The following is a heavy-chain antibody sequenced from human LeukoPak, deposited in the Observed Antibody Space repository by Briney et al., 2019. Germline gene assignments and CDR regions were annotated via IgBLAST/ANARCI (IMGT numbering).Heavy chain of an antibody. CDR2: INPNSGGT. D-gene: IGHD3-22*01. J-gene: IGHJ4*02. CDR1: GYTFTGYY. Sequence: ASVEVSCKASGYTFTGYYMHWVRQAPGQGLEWMGWINPNSGGTNYAQKFQGRVTMTRDTSISTAYMELSRLRSDDTAVYYCARDSDYYDSSGYYSYWGQGTLVTVSS. V-gene: IGHV1-2*02. CDR3: ARDSDYYDSSGYYSY.